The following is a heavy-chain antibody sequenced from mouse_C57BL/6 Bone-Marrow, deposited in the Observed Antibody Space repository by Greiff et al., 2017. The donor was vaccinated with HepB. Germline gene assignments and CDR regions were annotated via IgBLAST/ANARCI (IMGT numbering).Heavy chain of an antibody. CDR3: ARPDGYYVWFAY. CDR2: INPNNGGT. CDR1: GYTFTDYN. V-gene: IGHV1-18*01. Sequence: EVQGVESGPELVKPGASVKIPCKASGYTFTDYNMDWVKQSHGKSLEWIGDINPNNGGTIYNQKFKGKATLTVDKSSSTAYMELRSLTSEDTAVYYCARPDGYYVWFAYWGQGTLVTVSA. J-gene: IGHJ3*01. D-gene: IGHD2-3*01.